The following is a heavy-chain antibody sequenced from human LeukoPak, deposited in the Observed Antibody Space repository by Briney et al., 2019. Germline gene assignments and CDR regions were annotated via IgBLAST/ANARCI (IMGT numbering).Heavy chain of an antibody. D-gene: IGHD4/OR15-4a*01. J-gene: IGHJ4*02. Sequence: GGSLRLSGVMAGFTFSNYAMNWVRQAPGKGLEWVSDISTSSDSTYHIESVRGRFTISRDNSKNTLYLQMNSLRVDDTAVYYCASGLYGGVFDNWGQGTLVTVSS. CDR2: ISTSSDST. V-gene: IGHV3-23*01. CDR1: GFTFSNYA. CDR3: ASGLYGGVFDN.